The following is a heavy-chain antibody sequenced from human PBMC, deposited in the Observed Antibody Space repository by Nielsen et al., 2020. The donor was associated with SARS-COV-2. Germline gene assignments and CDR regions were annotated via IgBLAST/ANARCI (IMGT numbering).Heavy chain of an antibody. Sequence: GESLKISCAASGFTFSSFGMSWVRQAPGRGLEWVSSISSSSKYIYYADSVKGRFTVSRDNAKNSLYLQMNSLRVEDTAVYYCAREIEVRGVIPNWFDPWGQGTLVTVSA. J-gene: IGHJ5*02. CDR3: AREIEVRGVIPNWFDP. D-gene: IGHD3-10*01. CDR1: GFTFSSFG. V-gene: IGHV3-21*01. CDR2: ISSSSKYI.